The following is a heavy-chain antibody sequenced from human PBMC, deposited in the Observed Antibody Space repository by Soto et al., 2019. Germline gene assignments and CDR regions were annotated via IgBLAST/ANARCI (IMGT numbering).Heavy chain of an antibody. Sequence: QVQLVQSGAEVKEPGSSVKVSCKASGGTFRTFAISWVRQAPGQGPEWMGGIIPVFGTPNYAQKFQGRVTITADESTGTALQGPSSPGSEEPAVEYFAGGGGNMVSGPLVYGLDVWGQGTTVTVSS. J-gene: IGHJ6*02. D-gene: IGHD3-10*01. CDR2: IIPVFGTP. CDR3: AGGGGNMVSGPLVYGLDV. CDR1: GGTFRTFA. V-gene: IGHV1-69*01.